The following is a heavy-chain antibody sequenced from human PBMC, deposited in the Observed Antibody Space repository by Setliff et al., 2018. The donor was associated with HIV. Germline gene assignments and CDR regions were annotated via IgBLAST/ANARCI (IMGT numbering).Heavy chain of an antibody. Sequence: SETLSLTCTVSGGSISTYYWGWIRQPPGKGLEWIGYINYSGSTKHSPSLKSRVTISVDTSKNQFSLKLNSVTAADTAVYYCARNGDYYMDVWGKGTTVTVSS. D-gene: IGHD4-17*01. CDR3: ARNGDYYMDV. CDR1: GGSISTYY. J-gene: IGHJ6*03. V-gene: IGHV4-59*01. CDR2: INYSGST.